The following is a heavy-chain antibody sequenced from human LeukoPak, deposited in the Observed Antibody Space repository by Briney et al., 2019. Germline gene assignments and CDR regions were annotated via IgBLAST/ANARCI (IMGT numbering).Heavy chain of an antibody. V-gene: IGHV1-18*01. CDR1: GYTVTSYG. J-gene: IGHJ4*02. CDR3: ARGPLVGATHYFDY. Sequence: HRASVKVSCKASGYTVTSYGISWVRQAPGQGLEWMGWISAYNGNTNYAQKLQGRVTMTTDTSTSTAYMELRSLRSDDTAVYYCARGPLVGATHYFDYWGQGTLVTVSS. D-gene: IGHD1-26*01. CDR2: ISAYNGNT.